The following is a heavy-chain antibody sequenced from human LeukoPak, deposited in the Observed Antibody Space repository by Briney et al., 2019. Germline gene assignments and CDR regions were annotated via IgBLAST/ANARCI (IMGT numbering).Heavy chain of an antibody. J-gene: IGHJ4*02. CDR2: IYYSGST. CDR1: GGSISSSSYY. D-gene: IGHD2-21*02. Sequence: KTSETLSLTCTVSGGSISSSSYYWGWIRQPPGKGLEWIGSIYYSGSTYYNPSLKSRVTISVDTSKNQFSLKLSSVTAADTAVYYCARWAYCGGDCYWGDYWGQGILVTVSS. CDR3: ARWAYCGGDCYWGDY. V-gene: IGHV4-39*07.